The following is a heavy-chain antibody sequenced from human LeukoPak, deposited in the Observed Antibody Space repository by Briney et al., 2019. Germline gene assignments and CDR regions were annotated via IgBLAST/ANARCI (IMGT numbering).Heavy chain of an antibody. CDR1: GGSFSRHF. CDR3: ARVPGDYYGSDYYFDY. J-gene: IGHJ4*02. CDR2: INHSGST. V-gene: IGHV4-34*01. Sequence: SETLSLTCDVYGGSFSRHFWSWIRQSPGKGLEWIGEINHSGSTNYNPSLKSRVAISVDTSKNQFSLKLSSVTAADTAVYYCARVPGDYYGSDYYFDYWGQGTLVTVSS. D-gene: IGHD3-10*01.